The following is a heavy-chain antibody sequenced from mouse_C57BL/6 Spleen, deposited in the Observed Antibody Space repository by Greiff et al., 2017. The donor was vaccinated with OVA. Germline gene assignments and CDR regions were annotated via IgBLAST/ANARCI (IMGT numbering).Heavy chain of an antibody. CDR1: GFTFSSYG. CDR3: ARHPNWNFDY. V-gene: IGHV5-6*01. D-gene: IGHD4-1*01. J-gene: IGHJ2*01. CDR2: ISSGGSYT. Sequence: EVMLVESGGDLVKPGGSLKLSCAASGFTFSSYGMSWVRQTPDKRLEWVATISSGGSYTYYPDSVKGRFTISRDNAKNTLYLQMSSLKSEDTAMYYCARHPNWNFDYWGQGTTLTVSS.